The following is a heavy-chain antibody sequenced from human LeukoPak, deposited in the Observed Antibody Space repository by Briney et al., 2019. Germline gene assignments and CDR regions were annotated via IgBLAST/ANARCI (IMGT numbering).Heavy chain of an antibody. CDR2: IYYSGTT. Sequence: SETLSLTCTVSGGSISSGGYYWSWIRQHPGEGLEWIGYIYYSGTTYYNPSLQSRITISVDTSKNQFSLNLSSVTAADTAVYYCARSDRGYSYASDSWGQGTLVTVSS. CDR1: GGSISSGGYY. CDR3: ARSDRGYSYASDS. J-gene: IGHJ4*02. V-gene: IGHV4-31*03. D-gene: IGHD5-18*01.